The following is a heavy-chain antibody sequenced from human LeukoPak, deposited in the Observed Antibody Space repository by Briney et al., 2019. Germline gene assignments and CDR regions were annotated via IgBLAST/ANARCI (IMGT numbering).Heavy chain of an antibody. CDR1: GFTFSSYG. D-gene: IGHD2-2*01. Sequence: GGSLRLSCAASGFTFSSYGMHWVRQAPGKGLEWVAVIWYDGSNKYYADSVKGRFTISRDNSKNTLYLQINSLRAEDTAVYYCARVTSLGYCSSTSCPFDYWGQGTLVTVSS. CDR2: IWYDGSNK. J-gene: IGHJ4*02. V-gene: IGHV3-33*01. CDR3: ARVTSLGYCSSTSCPFDY.